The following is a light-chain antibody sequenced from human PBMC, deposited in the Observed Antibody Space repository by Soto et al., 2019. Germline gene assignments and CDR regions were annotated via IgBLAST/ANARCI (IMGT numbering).Light chain of an antibody. CDR3: QHYDNSPRT. J-gene: IGKJ1*01. CDR1: QSVNSNY. CDR2: GAS. Sequence: EIGLTQSPGTLSLSPGERATLSCRASQSVNSNYLAWYQQKPGQGPRPLMYGASSRATGIPDRFSGSGCGTDFTLTISRLEPEDFAVYYCQHYDNSPRTFGQGPKVEIK. V-gene: IGKV3-20*01.